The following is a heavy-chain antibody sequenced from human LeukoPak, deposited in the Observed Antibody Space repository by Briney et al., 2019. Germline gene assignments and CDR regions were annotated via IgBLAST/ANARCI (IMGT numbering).Heavy chain of an antibody. J-gene: IGHJ3*02. V-gene: IGHV3-33*01. CDR3: ARERSIAARPDAFDI. D-gene: IGHD6-6*01. CDR2: ISFDGSQK. CDR1: GFTFSNYG. Sequence: PGGSLRLSCAASGFTFSNYGMHWVRQAPGKGLEWVALISFDGSQKYYADSVKGRFTISRDNAKNSLYLQMNSLRAEDTAVYYCARERSIAARPDAFDIWGQGTMVTVSS.